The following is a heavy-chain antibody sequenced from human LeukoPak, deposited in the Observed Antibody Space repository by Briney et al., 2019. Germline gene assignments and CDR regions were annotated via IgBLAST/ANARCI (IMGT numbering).Heavy chain of an antibody. CDR3: AALNRGAPG. Sequence: GASVTVSCTASGYTFTTYYIHWVRLAPGQGLEWMGIINPGGGNTNYAQKFQGRVTMTRDTSTSTVYMELSSLRSEDTAVYYCAALNRGAPGWGQGTLVTVSS. V-gene: IGHV1-46*01. CDR1: GYTFTTYY. J-gene: IGHJ4*02. CDR2: INPGGGNT. D-gene: IGHD3-10*01.